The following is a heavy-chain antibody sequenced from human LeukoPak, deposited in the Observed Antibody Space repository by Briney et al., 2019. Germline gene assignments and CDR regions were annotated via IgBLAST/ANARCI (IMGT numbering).Heavy chain of an antibody. D-gene: IGHD3-10*01. CDR1: KFTFNIYA. Sequence: GGSLRLSCAASKFTFNIYAMNWVRQAPGKGLEWVSVIYSGGSTYYADSVKGRFTISRDNSKSTLYIQMNSLRAEDTAVYYCARAKPKNMVRGLIMRRESRYYFDYWGQGTLVTVSS. CDR2: IYSGGST. V-gene: IGHV3-53*01. CDR3: ARAKPKNMVRGLIMRRESRYYFDY. J-gene: IGHJ4*02.